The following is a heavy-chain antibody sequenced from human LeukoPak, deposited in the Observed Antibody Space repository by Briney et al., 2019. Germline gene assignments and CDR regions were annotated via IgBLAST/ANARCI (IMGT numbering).Heavy chain of an antibody. Sequence: GESLKISCKGSGYSFTSYWIGWVRQMPGKGLEWMGIIYPGDSDTRCSPSFQGQVTISADKSISTAYLQWSSLKASDTAMYYCARTYCSSTSCYRVNWFDPWGQGTLVTVSS. CDR2: IYPGDSDT. J-gene: IGHJ5*02. CDR3: ARTYCSSTSCYRVNWFDP. CDR1: GYSFTSYW. V-gene: IGHV5-51*01. D-gene: IGHD2-2*02.